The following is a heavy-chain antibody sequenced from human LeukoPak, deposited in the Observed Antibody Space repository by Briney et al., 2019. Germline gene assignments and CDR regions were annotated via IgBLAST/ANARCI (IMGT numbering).Heavy chain of an antibody. V-gene: IGHV3-30-3*01. D-gene: IGHD3-10*01. Sequence: GGSLRLSCAASGFTFSSYAMHWVRQAPGKGLEWVAVISYDGSSKYYADSVKGRFTISRDNSKNTLYLQMNSLRAEDTAVYYCAKVSSNYYGSGSYQTLDFWGQGTLVTVSS. J-gene: IGHJ4*02. CDR3: AKVSSNYYGSGSYQTLDF. CDR2: ISYDGSSK. CDR1: GFTFSSYA.